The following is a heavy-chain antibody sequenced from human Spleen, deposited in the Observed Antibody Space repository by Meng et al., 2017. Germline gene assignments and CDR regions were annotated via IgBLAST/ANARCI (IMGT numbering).Heavy chain of an antibody. D-gene: IGHD6-13*01. CDR2: INPDTGDT. Sequence: ASVKVSCKPSGYTFTAYYIHWVRQAPGQGLEWMGHINPDTGDTLYAQKFQGRVTLTWDTSISTAYMELNSLRSDDTAIYYCARDEDISAAGKLFGDYWGQGTLVTVSS. CDR3: ARDEDISAAGKLFGDY. J-gene: IGHJ4*02. CDR1: GYTFTAYY. V-gene: IGHV1-2*06.